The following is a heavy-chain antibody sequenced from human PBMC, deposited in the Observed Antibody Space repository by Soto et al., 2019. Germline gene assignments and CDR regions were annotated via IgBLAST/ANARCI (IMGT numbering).Heavy chain of an antibody. D-gene: IGHD5-18*01. V-gene: IGHV5-51*01. CDR1: GYTFTDYW. J-gene: IGHJ4*02. Sequence: ESVKISCNRSGYTFTDYWIGWVRQLPGKGLEWMGIIYPGDSDTRYSPSFQGQVTISADKSISTAYLQWSSLKASDTAMYYCARRSAVDTAMVIDYWGQGTLVTVSS. CDR2: IYPGDSDT. CDR3: ARRSAVDTAMVIDY.